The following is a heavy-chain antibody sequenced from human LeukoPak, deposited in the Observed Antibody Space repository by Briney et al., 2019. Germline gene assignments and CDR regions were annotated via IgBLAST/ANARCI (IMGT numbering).Heavy chain of an antibody. J-gene: IGHJ4*02. CDR1: GLTFSSYA. Sequence: GGSLRLSCAASGLTFSSYAMSWVRQAPGKGLECVSGISGSGGSTYYADSVKGRFTISRDNSKTTLYLQMNSQRAEDTAVYYCAKRPVVGDYYFDYWGQGTLVTVSS. D-gene: IGHD6-19*01. V-gene: IGHV3-23*01. CDR2: ISGSGGST. CDR3: AKRPVVGDYYFDY.